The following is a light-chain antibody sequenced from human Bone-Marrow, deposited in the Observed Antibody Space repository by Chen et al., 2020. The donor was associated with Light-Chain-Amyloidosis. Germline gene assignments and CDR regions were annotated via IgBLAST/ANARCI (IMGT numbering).Light chain of an antibody. CDR3: LLYFSEPHPGV. Sequence: QTVVTQEPSLSVSPGGTVTLTCASSTGAVTGGYYATWFQQKPGQATRTLIYSTYNKHSWTPARFSDPLLGGKAALTLSNVQPEDESDYYCLLYFSEPHPGVFGGGTRLTVL. CDR2: STY. J-gene: IGLJ3*02. CDR1: TGAVTGGYY. V-gene: IGLV7-43*01.